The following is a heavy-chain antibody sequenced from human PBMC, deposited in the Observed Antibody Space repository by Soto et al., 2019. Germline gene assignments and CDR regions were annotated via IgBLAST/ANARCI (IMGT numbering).Heavy chain of an antibody. CDR3: ARGYRISMVISTTNYFDS. Sequence: SETLSLTCAVNGGPFGGFYWTWIRQSPGKGLEWTGEIHHGGSTNYNPSLKSRVTMSLDTSKNQFSLKLTSVTAADTAVYYCARGYRISMVISTTNYFDSWGQGTPVTVSS. D-gene: IGHD3-10*01. CDR2: IHHGGST. V-gene: IGHV4-34*01. CDR1: GGPFGGFY. J-gene: IGHJ4*02.